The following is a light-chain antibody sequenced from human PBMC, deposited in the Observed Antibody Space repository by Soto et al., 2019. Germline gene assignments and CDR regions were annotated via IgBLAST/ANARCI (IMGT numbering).Light chain of an antibody. Sequence: EIVLTQSPGTLSLSPGERATLSCRASQSVSSSYLAWYQQKPVQAPRLLIYGASSRATGIPDRFSGSGSGTDFTLTISRLEPEDFAVYYCQQYGSSPPRTFGQGTKLEIK. CDR2: GAS. CDR3: QQYGSSPPRT. CDR1: QSVSSSY. J-gene: IGKJ2*01. V-gene: IGKV3-20*01.